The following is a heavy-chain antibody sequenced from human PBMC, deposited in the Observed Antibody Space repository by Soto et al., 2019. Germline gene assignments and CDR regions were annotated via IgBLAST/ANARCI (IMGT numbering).Heavy chain of an antibody. D-gene: IGHD6-25*01. CDR2: IYYSGST. CDR3: AREGTVAAKYGMDV. Sequence: QVQLQESGPGLVKPSQTLSLTCTVSGGSISSGGYYWSWIRQHPGKGLEWIGYIYYSGSTYYNPSLKSRVTISVDTSKNQFSRKLSCVTAADTAVYYCAREGTVAAKYGMDVWGQGTTVTVSS. CDR1: GGSISSGGYY. V-gene: IGHV4-31*03. J-gene: IGHJ6*02.